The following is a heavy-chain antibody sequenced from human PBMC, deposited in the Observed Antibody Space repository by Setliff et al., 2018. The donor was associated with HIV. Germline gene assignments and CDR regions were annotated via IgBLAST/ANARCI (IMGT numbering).Heavy chain of an antibody. CDR2: IRYDGSNK. V-gene: IGHV3-30*02. D-gene: IGHD3-22*01. CDR1: GFIFSSYG. CDR3: ATIVESSGYHGGNYFDF. J-gene: IGHJ4*02. Sequence: GGSLRLSCAASGFIFSSYGMHWVRQAPGKGLEWVAFIRYDGSNKYYADSVKGRFTISRDNSKNTLYLQMNSPRAEDTAVYYCATIVESSGYHGGNYFDFWGRGSLVTVSS.